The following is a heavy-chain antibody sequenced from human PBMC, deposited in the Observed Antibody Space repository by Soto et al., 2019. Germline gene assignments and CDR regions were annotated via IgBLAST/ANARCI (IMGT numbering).Heavy chain of an antibody. CDR2: IYSGGST. D-gene: IGHD2-15*01. Sequence: GGSLRLSCAASGFTVSSNYMSWVRQAPGKGLEWVSVIYSGGSTYYADSVKGRFTISGHNSKNTLYLQMNGLRAEDTAVYYCARAVCGRSGGSCFDYWGQGTLVTVSS. J-gene: IGHJ4*02. V-gene: IGHV3-53*04. CDR3: ARAVCGRSGGSCFDY. CDR1: GFTVSSNY.